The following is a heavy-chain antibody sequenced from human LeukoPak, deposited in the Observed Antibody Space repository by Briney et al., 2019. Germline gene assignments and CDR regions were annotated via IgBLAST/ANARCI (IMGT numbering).Heavy chain of an antibody. D-gene: IGHD3-3*01. CDR2: ISAYNGNT. Sequence: ASVKVSCKASGYTFTSYGISWVRQAPGQGLEWMGWISAYNGNTNYAQKLQGRVTMTTDTSTSTAYMELRSLRSDDTAVYYCARSAYYDFWSGYEPNNWFDPWGQGTLVTVSS. CDR1: GYTFTSYG. J-gene: IGHJ5*02. CDR3: ARSAYYDFWSGYEPNNWFDP. V-gene: IGHV1-18*01.